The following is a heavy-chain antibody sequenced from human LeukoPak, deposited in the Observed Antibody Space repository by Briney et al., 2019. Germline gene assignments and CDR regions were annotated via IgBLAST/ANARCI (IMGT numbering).Heavy chain of an antibody. CDR3: ARNREYFDSSGYYYQGLDY. V-gene: IGHV4-59*01. CDR1: GGSISRYY. CDR2: IYYTGST. Sequence: SETLSLTCTVSGGSISRYYWSWIRQPPGKGLEWIGYIYYTGSTNYNPSLKSRVTISLVTSRNQFSLKLSSVTAADTAVYYCARNREYFDSSGYYYQGLDYWGQGTLVTVSS. D-gene: IGHD3-22*01. J-gene: IGHJ4*02.